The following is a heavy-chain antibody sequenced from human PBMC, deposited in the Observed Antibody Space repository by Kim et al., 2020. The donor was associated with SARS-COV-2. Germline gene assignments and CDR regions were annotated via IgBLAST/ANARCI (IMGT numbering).Heavy chain of an antibody. Sequence: ASVKVSCKASGYTFTSYDINWVRQATGQGLEWMGWMNPNSGNTGYAQKFQGRVTMTRNTSISTAYMELSSLRSEDTAVYYCARGRAYYDILTGYYQPYYYYYGMDVWGQGTTVTVSS. CDR3: ARGRAYYDILTGYYQPYYYYYGMDV. CDR2: MNPNSGNT. D-gene: IGHD3-9*01. J-gene: IGHJ6*02. V-gene: IGHV1-8*01. CDR1: GYTFTSYD.